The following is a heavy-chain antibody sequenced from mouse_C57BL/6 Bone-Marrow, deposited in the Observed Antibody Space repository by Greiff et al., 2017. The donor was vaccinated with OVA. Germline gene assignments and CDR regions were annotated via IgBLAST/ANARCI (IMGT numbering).Heavy chain of an antibody. D-gene: IGHD1-1*01. J-gene: IGHJ4*01. CDR2: ISSGGDYI. CDR3: TKYYDFYAMDF. CDR1: GFTFSSYA. V-gene: IGHV5-9-1*02. Sequence: VQLKESGEGLVKPGGSLKLSCAASGFTFSSYAMSWVRQTPEKRLEWVAYISSGGDYIYYADTVKGRFTISRDNARNTRYLQMSSLKSEDKAMYYCTKYYDFYAMDFCGRGTSVTVSS.